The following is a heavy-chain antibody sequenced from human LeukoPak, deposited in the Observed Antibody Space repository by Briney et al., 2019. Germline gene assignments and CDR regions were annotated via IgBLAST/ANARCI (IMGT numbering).Heavy chain of an antibody. CDR3: AKARGYSGYDSPNDY. J-gene: IGHJ4*02. CDR2: ISYDGSNK. D-gene: IGHD5-12*01. CDR1: GFTFSSYA. Sequence: GGSLRLSCAASGFTFSSYAMHWVRQAPGKGLEWVAVISYDGSNKYYADSVKGRFTISRDNSKNTLYLQMNSLRAEDTAVYYCAKARGYSGYDSPNDYWGQGTLVTVSS. V-gene: IGHV3-30-3*01.